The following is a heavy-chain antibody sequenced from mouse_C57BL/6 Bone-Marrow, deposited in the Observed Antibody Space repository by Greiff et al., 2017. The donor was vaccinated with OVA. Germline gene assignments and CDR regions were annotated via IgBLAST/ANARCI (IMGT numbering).Heavy chain of an antibody. CDR2: ISDGGSYT. D-gene: IGHD2-5*01. V-gene: IGHV5-4*01. J-gene: IGHJ4*01. CDR1: GFTFSSYA. Sequence: EVQRVESGGGLVKPGGSLKLSCAASGFTFSSYAMSWVRQTPEKRLEWVATISDGGSYTYYPDNVKGRFTISRDNAKNNLDLQMSHLKSEDTAMYYCARDKGYYSNLYYAMDYWGQGTSVTGSS. CDR3: ARDKGYYSNLYYAMDY.